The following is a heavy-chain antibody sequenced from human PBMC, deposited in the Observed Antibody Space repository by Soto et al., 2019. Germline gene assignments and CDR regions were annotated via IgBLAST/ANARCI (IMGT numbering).Heavy chain of an antibody. V-gene: IGHV3-23*01. CDR3: AKSLDNWKDGGYLDY. CDR1: GFTFSSYA. D-gene: IGHD1-1*01. Sequence: EVRLLDSGGGLVQPGGSLRLSCAASGFTFSSYAMSWVRQAPGQGLEWVSTISGSGGATYYADSVKGRFTISRDNSKNMLHLQVNGLTAEDAAIYYCAKSLDNWKDGGYLDYWGQGTLVTVSS. CDR2: ISGSGGAT. J-gene: IGHJ4*02.